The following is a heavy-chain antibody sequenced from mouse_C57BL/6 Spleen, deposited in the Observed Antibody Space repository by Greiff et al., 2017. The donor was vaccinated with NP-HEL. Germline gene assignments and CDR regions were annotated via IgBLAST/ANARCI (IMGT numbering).Heavy chain of an antibody. CDR1: GFSLTSYG. D-gene: IGHD4-1*01. J-gene: IGHJ2*01. CDR3: AKTGTGGYFDY. Sequence: QVQLKQSGPGLVQPSQSLSITCTVPGFSLTSYGVHWVRQSPGKGLEWLGVIWRGGSTDYNAAFMSRLSITKDNSKSQVFFIMNDLQADDSAIYYCAKTGTGGYFDYWGQGTTLTVSS. V-gene: IGHV2-5*01. CDR2: IWRGGST.